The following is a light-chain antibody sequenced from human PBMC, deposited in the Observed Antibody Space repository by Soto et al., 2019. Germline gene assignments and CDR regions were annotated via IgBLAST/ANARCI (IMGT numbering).Light chain of an antibody. Sequence: EVVLTQSPGTLSLSPGERATLACRASQSVSNNYFAWYQQKPGQAPRLLIFGSSDRATGIPDRSSGSGSVSDFTLTIIRLEPEDFAVYYGQRYGSSPPYNSSQGTALE. CDR1: QSVSNNY. CDR3: QRYGSSPPYN. V-gene: IGKV3-20*01. J-gene: IGKJ2*01. CDR2: GSS.